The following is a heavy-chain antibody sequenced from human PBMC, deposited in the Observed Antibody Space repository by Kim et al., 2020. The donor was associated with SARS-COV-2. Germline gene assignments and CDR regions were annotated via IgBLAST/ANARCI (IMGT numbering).Heavy chain of an antibody. Sequence: SETLSLTCAVRGGSFSAYYWNWIRQSPGKGLEWIGEINSSGSTHYNPSLKSRVTISVDTSKNQFSLKLSSVTAADTAIYYCVRVLVLGASTFNSYYYGLDVWGQGTTVTDSS. V-gene: IGHV4-34*01. J-gene: IGHJ6*02. CDR1: GGSFSAYY. CDR2: INSSGST. D-gene: IGHD1-26*01. CDR3: VRVLVLGASTFNSYYYGLDV.